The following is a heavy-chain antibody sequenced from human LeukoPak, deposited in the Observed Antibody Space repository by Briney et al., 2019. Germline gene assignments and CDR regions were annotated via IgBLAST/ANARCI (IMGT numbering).Heavy chain of an antibody. CDR2: ISGSGGST. J-gene: IGHJ4*02. CDR3: ARVAYCGGDCYLFDY. D-gene: IGHD2-21*02. V-gene: IGHV3-23*01. Sequence: GGSLRLSCAASGFTFSSYAMSWVRQAPGKGLEWVAAISGSGGSTYYADSVKGRFTISRDNSKNTLYLQMNSLRAEDTAVYYCARVAYCGGDCYLFDYWGQGTLVTVSS. CDR1: GFTFSSYA.